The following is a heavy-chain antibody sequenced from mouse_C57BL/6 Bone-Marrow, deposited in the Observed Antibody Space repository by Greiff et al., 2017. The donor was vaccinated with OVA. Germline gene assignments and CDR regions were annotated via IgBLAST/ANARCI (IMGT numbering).Heavy chain of an antibody. J-gene: IGHJ3*01. Sequence: DVQLVESGGDLVKPGGSLKLSCAASGFTFSSYGMSWVRQTPDKRLEWVATISSGGSYTYYPDSVKGRFTISRDNAKNTLYLQMSSLKSEDTAMYYCARLLITTVKGAWFAYWGQGTLVTVSA. CDR1: GFTFSSYG. CDR3: ARLLITTVKGAWFAY. CDR2: ISSGGSYT. V-gene: IGHV5-6*01. D-gene: IGHD1-1*01.